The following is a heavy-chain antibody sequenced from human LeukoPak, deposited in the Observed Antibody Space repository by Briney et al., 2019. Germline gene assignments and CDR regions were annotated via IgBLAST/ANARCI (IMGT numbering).Heavy chain of an antibody. Sequence: PSETLSLTCTVSGGSISSYYWSWIRQPPGKGLEWIGYIYYSGSTNYNPSLKSRVTISVDTSKNQFSLKLSSVTAADTAVYYCARDAVGAIYAFDIWGQGTMVTVSS. CDR1: GGSISSYY. CDR2: IYYSGST. D-gene: IGHD1-26*01. J-gene: IGHJ3*02. CDR3: ARDAVGAIYAFDI. V-gene: IGHV4-59*12.